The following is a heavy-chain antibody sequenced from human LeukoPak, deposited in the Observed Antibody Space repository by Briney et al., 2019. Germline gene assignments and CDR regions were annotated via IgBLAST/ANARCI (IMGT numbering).Heavy chain of an antibody. CDR3: AREGSTALTQIDY. Sequence: AGGSQRLSCAAYGFTFSSHWMQWVRQAPGKGLVWVSRINRDGSVTGHADSVKGRFTISRDNVKNTLYLQMNRVRAEDTAVYFCAREGSTALTQIDYWGQGSLVTVSS. CDR1: GFTFSSHW. CDR2: INRDGSVT. J-gene: IGHJ4*02. D-gene: IGHD4-23*01. V-gene: IGHV3-74*01.